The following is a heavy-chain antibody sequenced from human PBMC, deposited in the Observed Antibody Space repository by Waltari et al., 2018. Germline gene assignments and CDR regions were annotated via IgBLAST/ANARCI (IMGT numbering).Heavy chain of an antibody. CDR3: AKTPYYYDSSGYYQFDY. D-gene: IGHD3-22*01. CDR2: IRYDGSNK. Sequence: QVQLVESGGGVVQPGGSLRLSCAASGFTFSSYGMHWVRQAPGKGLEWVAFIRYDGSNKYYADSVKGRFTISRDNSKNTLYLQMNSLRAKDTAVYYCAKTPYYYDSSGYYQFDYWGQGTLVTVSS. V-gene: IGHV3-30*02. J-gene: IGHJ4*02. CDR1: GFTFSSYG.